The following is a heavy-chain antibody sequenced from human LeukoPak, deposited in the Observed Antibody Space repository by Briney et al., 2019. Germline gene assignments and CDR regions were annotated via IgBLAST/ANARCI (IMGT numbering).Heavy chain of an antibody. J-gene: IGHJ4*02. V-gene: IGHV1-2*02. D-gene: IGHD3-3*01. Sequence: GASVKVSCKASGYTFTGYYMHWARQAPGQGLEWMGWINPNSGDTNYAQKLQGRVTMTRDTSISTAYMELSRLKSDDTAVYYCAASYDFWGGYLNHDYWGQGTLVTVSS. CDR3: AASYDFWGGYLNHDY. CDR1: GYTFTGYY. CDR2: INPNSGDT.